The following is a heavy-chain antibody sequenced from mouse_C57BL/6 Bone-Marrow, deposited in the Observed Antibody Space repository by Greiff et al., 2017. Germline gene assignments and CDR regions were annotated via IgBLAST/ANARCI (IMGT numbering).Heavy chain of an antibody. D-gene: IGHD2-2*01. CDR2: ISNGGGST. CDR1: GYTFSDYY. J-gene: IGHJ3*01. V-gene: IGHV5-12*01. Sequence: EVKLVESGGGLVQPGGSLKLSCAASGYTFSDYYMYWVRQTPEKRLEWVAYISNGGGSTYYPDTVKGRFTISRDNAKKTLYMQMSRLKSEDTAMYYCACSRLCLPFAYWGQGTLVTVSA. CDR3: ACSRLCLPFAY.